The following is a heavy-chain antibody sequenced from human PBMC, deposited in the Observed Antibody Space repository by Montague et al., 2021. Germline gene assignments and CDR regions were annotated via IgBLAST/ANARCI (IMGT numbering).Heavy chain of an antibody. D-gene: IGHD2-15*01. J-gene: IGHJ4*02. V-gene: IGHV4-38-2*02. CDR2: IFHSRST. CDR3: ARDREAAPFDY. CDR1: GYSISSDYY. Sequence: SETLSLTCTVSGYSISSDYYCGCRQQPPGRRQGMMGIIFHSRSTYYNPSTKSRVTISVDTSKNQFSLKLTSVTAADTALYYCARDREAAPFDYWGQGTLVTVSS.